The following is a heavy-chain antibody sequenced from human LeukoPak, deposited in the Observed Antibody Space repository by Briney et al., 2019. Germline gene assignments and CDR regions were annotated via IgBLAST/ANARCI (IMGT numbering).Heavy chain of an antibody. CDR2: IKQDGSEK. CDR3: ARGYCSSTSCYHFDY. CDR1: GFTFSSYW. Sequence: PGGSLRLSCAASGFTFSSYWMSWVRQAPGKGLEWVANIKQDGSEKYYVDSVKGRFTISRDNAENSLYLQMNSLRAEDTAVYYCARGYCSSTSCYHFDYWGQGTLVTVSS. D-gene: IGHD2-2*01. J-gene: IGHJ4*02. V-gene: IGHV3-7*04.